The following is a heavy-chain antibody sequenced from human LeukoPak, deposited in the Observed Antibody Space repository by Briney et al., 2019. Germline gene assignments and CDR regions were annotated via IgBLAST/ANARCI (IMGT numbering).Heavy chain of an antibody. J-gene: IGHJ5*02. Sequence: ASAKVSCKASGGTFSSYAISWVRQAPGQGLEWMGGIIPIFGTANYAQKFQGRVTITADKSTSTAYMELSSLRSEDTAVYYCARPDIAVADAAFDPWGQGTLVTVSS. CDR2: IIPIFGTA. CDR3: ARPDIAVADAAFDP. D-gene: IGHD6-19*01. V-gene: IGHV1-69*06. CDR1: GGTFSSYA.